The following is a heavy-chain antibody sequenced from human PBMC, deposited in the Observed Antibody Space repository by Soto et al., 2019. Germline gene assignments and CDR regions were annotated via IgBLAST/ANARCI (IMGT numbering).Heavy chain of an antibody. Sequence: PGGTLRLSGAASGFTFRSFGMHWIRQAPGKGLEWVALISYDGTNKYYADSVRGRFTISRDNSKNTLYLEMNTLRVEDTAVYYCAKVLPATGIEGGGDAFDIWGQGTMVTVSS. J-gene: IGHJ3*02. D-gene: IGHD1-26*01. CDR3: AKVLPATGIEGGGDAFDI. CDR2: ISYDGTNK. V-gene: IGHV3-30*18. CDR1: GFTFRSFG.